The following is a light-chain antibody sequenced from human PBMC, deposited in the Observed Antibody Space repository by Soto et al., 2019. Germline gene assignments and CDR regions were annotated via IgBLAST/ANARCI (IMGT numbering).Light chain of an antibody. CDR2: ANS. CDR1: TSNIGAGYD. Sequence: QSVLTQAPSVSGAPGQRVTISCTGSTSNIGAGYDVHWYQQLPGTAPKVLISANSNRPSGVPDRFSGSKSGTSASLAITGLQVGDEADYYCQSYDSSLSGWVFGGGTKLTVL. CDR3: QSYDSSLSGWV. J-gene: IGLJ3*02. V-gene: IGLV1-40*01.